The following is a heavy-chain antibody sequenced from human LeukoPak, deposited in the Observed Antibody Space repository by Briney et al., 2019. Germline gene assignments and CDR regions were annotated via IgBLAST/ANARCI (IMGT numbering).Heavy chain of an antibody. D-gene: IGHD5-24*01. CDR3: AKGGYNYRFDP. V-gene: IGHV3-23*01. Sequence: GGSLRLSCAASGFTFSNYGMNWVRQAPGKGLEWVSAISNSGGSTYYADSVKGRFTISRDNSKNTLYLQMNSLRAEDTAVYYCAKGGYNYRFDPWGQGTLVTVSS. CDR1: GFTFSNYG. CDR2: ISNSGGST. J-gene: IGHJ5*02.